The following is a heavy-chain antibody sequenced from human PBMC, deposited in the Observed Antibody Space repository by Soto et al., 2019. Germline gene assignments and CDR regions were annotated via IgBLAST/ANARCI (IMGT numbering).Heavy chain of an antibody. V-gene: IGHV3-48*02. CDR2: SSPRGDTI. CDR1: GFSLANYP. CDR3: AKGPHTNVGWPYYFES. Sequence: GGSLRLSGVASGFSLANYPMNWVRQTPGKGLEWISYSSPRGDTIYYADSVEGLFTISRDNARNSLSLHMSSLRDEDSALYYCAKGPHTNVGWPYYFESWGQGVPVTAPQ. J-gene: IGHJ4*02. D-gene: IGHD6-19*01.